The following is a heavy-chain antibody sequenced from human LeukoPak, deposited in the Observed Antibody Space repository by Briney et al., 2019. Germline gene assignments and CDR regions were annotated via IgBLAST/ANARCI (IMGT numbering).Heavy chain of an antibody. D-gene: IGHD3-3*01. CDR3: AKPYYDFWSGYQRLYYFDY. CDR2: ISYDGSNK. Sequence: HPGRSLRLSCAASGFTFSSYGMHWVRQAPGKGLEWVAVISYDGSNKYYADSVKGRFTISRDNSKNTLYLQMNSLRAEDTAVYYCAKPYYDFWSGYQRLYYFDYWGQGTLVTVSS. V-gene: IGHV3-30*18. CDR1: GFTFSSYG. J-gene: IGHJ4*02.